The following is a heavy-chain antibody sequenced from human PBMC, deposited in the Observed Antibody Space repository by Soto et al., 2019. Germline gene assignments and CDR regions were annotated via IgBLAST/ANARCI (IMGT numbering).Heavy chain of an antibody. Sequence: GGSLRLSCAASGFTFSSSWMHWVRQAPGKGLVWVSRINSDGSTTTYADSVKGRFTISRDNAKNTLYLQMNSLRAEDTAVYYCTRWFTYGNFDYFDYWGQGTQVTAPQ. J-gene: IGHJ4*02. CDR3: TRWFTYGNFDYFDY. CDR1: GFTFSSSW. CDR2: INSDGSTT. V-gene: IGHV3-74*01. D-gene: IGHD3-10*01.